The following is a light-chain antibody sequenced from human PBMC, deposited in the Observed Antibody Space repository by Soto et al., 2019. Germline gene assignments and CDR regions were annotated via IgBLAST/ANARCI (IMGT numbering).Light chain of an antibody. CDR2: EVS. CDR1: GSDVGGYNY. V-gene: IGLV2-8*01. J-gene: IGLJ2*01. Sequence: QSALTQPPSASGSPGQSVTISCTGTGSDVGGYNYVSWYQQHPGKAPKLMIYEVSKRPSGVPDRFSGSMSGNTASLTVSGLQAEDEAEYYGSSYAGSNNVVFGGGTKLTVL. CDR3: SSYAGSNNVV.